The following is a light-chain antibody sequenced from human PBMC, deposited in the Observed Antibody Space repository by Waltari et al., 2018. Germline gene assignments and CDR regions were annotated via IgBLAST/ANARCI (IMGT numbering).Light chain of an antibody. CDR3: AAWDDSLSGRV. Sequence: QSVLTQPPSASGTPGQRVTISCSGSRSNIGSNYVYWYQQLPGTAPKLLIYRNKQRPSGVPDRFSGSKSGTSASRAISGLRSEDEADYYCAAWDDSLSGRVFGGGTKLTVL. J-gene: IGLJ3*02. V-gene: IGLV1-47*01. CDR2: RNK. CDR1: RSNIGSNY.